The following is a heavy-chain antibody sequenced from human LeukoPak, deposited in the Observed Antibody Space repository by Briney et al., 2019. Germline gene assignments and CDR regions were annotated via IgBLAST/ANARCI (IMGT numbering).Heavy chain of an antibody. V-gene: IGHV1-18*01. J-gene: IGHJ4*02. CDR1: GYTFTSYG. CDR3: ARGGMSSSSPDSADY. D-gene: IGHD6-6*01. Sequence: GASVKVSCKASGYTFTSYGISWVRQAPGQGLEWMGWISAYNGNTNYAQKPQGRVTMTTDTSTSTAYMELRSLRSDDTAVYYCARGGMSSSSPDSADYWGQGTLVTVSS. CDR2: ISAYNGNT.